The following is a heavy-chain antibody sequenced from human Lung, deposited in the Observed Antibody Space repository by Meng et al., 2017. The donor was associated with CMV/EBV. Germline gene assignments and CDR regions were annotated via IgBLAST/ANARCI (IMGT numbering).Heavy chain of an antibody. V-gene: IGHV1-18*01. CDR2: ISAYNGNT. D-gene: IGHD2-2*01. CDR1: GYTFTSYG. CDR3: ARNRYWSSTSCYFDY. J-gene: IGHJ4*02. Sequence: ASXXVSXKASGYTFTSYGISWVRQAPGQGLEWMGWISAYNGNTNYAKKLQGRVTMTTDTSTSTAYMELRSLRSDDTAVYYCARNRYWSSTSCYFDYWGRGTLVTVSS.